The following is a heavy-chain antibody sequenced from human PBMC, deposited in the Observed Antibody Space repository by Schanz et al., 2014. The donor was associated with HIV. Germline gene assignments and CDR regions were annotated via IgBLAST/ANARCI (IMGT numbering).Heavy chain of an antibody. J-gene: IGHJ6*02. CDR3: ARDGAMAFSLGMDV. CDR2: MSHDGFSK. Sequence: QVQLVESGGGVVQPGRSLRLSCTASGLTFSSSIMHWVRQAPGKGLEWVAGMSHDGFSKYFADSVKGRFAISRDNSKNTLYLQMNRMRTEDTAVYYCARDGAMAFSLGMDVWGQGTTVTVSS. V-gene: IGHV3-30*09. CDR1: GLTFSSSI. D-gene: IGHD2-2*01.